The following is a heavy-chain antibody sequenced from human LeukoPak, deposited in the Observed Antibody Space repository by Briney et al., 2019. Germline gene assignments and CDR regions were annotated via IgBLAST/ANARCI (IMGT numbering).Heavy chain of an antibody. V-gene: IGHV3-30*04. D-gene: IGHD6-13*01. CDR1: GFTFSDYA. CDR2: VSYDGSNK. Sequence: PGGSLRLSCAASGFTFSDYALHWVRQAPGKGLEWVAIVSYDGSNKYYADSVKGRFTISRDNSKNTLYLQMNSLRAEDTAVYYCARGITKYGSSWYLDAFDIWGQGTMVTVSS. CDR3: ARGITKYGSSWYLDAFDI. J-gene: IGHJ3*02.